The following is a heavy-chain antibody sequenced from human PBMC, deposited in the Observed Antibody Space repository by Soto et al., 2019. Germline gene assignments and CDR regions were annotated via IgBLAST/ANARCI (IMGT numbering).Heavy chain of an antibody. CDR3: ARSWMWWNDGQVPLSFDP. D-gene: IGHD1-1*01. CDR1: GFTFSSYS. V-gene: IGHV3-21*01. Sequence: EVQLVESGGGLVKPGGSLRLSCAASGFTFSSYSMNWVRQAPGKGLEWVSSISSSSSYIYYADSVKGRYTISRDNAKNSLYLQMNSLRAEDTAVYYCARSWMWWNDGQVPLSFDPWGQGILVTVSS. J-gene: IGHJ5*02. CDR2: ISSSSSYI.